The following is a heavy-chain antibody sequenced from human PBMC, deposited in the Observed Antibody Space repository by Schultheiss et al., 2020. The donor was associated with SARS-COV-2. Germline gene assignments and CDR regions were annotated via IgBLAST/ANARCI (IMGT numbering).Heavy chain of an antibody. J-gene: IGHJ4*02. Sequence: SETLSLTCTVSGGSISSGGYYWSWIRQHPGKGLEWIGYIYYSGSTYYNPSLKNRVTISLDTSKNQFSLSLSSVTAADAAVYYCARASTVTTEADYFDYWGQGTLVTVSS. V-gene: IGHV4-31*03. D-gene: IGHD4-17*01. CDR3: ARASTVTTEADYFDY. CDR2: IYYSGST. CDR1: GGSISSGGYY.